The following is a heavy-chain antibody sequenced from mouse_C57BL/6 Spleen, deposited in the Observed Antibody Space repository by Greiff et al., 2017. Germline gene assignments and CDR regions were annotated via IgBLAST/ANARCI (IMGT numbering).Heavy chain of an antibody. Sequence: EVQLQQSGPELVKPGASVKISCKASGYTFTDYYMNWVKQSHGKSLEWIGDINPNNGGTSYNQKFKGKATLTVDKSSSTAYMELRSLTSEDSAVYYCARRGDYGNFDVWGTGTTVTVSS. D-gene: IGHD2-13*01. V-gene: IGHV1-26*01. CDR2: INPNNGGT. CDR3: ARRGDYGNFDV. J-gene: IGHJ1*03. CDR1: GYTFTDYY.